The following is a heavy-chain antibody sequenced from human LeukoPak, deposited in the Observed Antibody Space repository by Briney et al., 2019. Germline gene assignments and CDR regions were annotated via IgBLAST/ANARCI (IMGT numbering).Heavy chain of an antibody. J-gene: IGHJ3*02. CDR3: XXXXXXXXRGPRRAFDI. CDR1: GFTFSSYA. Sequence: PGRSLRLSCAASGFTFSSYAMHWVRQAPGKGLEWVAVISYDGSNKYYADSVKGRFTISRDNSKNTLYLQMNSLRAEDTAVYYCXXXXXXXXRGPRRAFDIWGQGTMVTVSS. CDR2: ISYDGSNK. V-gene: IGHV3-30*04.